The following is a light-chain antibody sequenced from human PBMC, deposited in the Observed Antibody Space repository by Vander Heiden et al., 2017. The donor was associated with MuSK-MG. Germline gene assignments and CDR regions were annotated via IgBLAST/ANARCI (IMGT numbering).Light chain of an antibody. Sequence: QSVLTQPPSVSGAPGQSVTISCTGSSSNIGAGYDVHWYQQLPGTAPKLLIMGNSNRPSGVPDRFSGSKSGTSASLAITGLQAEDEAEYYCQSYDSSLSVYVVFGGGTKLTVL. CDR1: SSNIGAGYD. J-gene: IGLJ2*01. CDR2: GNS. CDR3: QSYDSSLSVYVV. V-gene: IGLV1-40*01.